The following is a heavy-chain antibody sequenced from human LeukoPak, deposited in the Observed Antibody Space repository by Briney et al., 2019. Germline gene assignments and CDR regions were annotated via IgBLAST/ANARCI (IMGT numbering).Heavy chain of an antibody. J-gene: IGHJ4*02. D-gene: IGHD3-22*01. V-gene: IGHV4-30-2*01. CDR3: ARGLPYDSSGYGL. CDR1: GGSITSGGYS. Sequence: PSETLSLTCTVSGGSITSGGYSWSWIRQPPGKGLEWIGYIYHSGSTYYNPSLKSRVSISVDRSKNQFSQKLSSVTAADTAVYYCARGLPYDSSGYGLWGQGTLVTVSS. CDR2: IYHSGST.